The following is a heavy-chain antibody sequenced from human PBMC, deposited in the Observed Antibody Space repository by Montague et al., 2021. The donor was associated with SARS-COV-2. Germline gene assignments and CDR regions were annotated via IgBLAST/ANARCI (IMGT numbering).Heavy chain of an antibody. J-gene: IGHJ4*02. V-gene: IGHV4-4*02. CDR2: ISSGGTT. CDR3: AREKLKAIDY. Sequence: SETLSLTCTVSSVSVSSPNWWGWVRQSPGKGLEWIGEISSGGTTNYSPSLASRVTISLDKTKNQFSLKLTSVTAADTAMYFCAREKLKAIDYWGQGTLVTVSS. CDR1: SVSVSSPNW.